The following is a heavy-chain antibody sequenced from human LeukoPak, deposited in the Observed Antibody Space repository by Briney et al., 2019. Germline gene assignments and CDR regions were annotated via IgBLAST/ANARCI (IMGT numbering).Heavy chain of an antibody. CDR2: ISYDGSEK. J-gene: IGHJ4*02. Sequence: PGRSLRLSCAASGFTFSSYAMHWVRQAPGKGLEWVAVISYDGSEKYSADSVKGRFTISRDNSKNTLYLQMNSLRGDDTAVYYCARGGLSDNSDQYYFDYWGQGTLVTVSS. V-gene: IGHV3-30*04. CDR1: GFTFSSYA. CDR3: ARGGLSDNSDQYYFDY. D-gene: IGHD3-22*01.